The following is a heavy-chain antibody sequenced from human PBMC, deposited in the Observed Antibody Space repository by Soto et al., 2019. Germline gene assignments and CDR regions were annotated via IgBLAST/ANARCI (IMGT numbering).Heavy chain of an antibody. J-gene: IGHJ4*02. CDR1: GYTFTSYY. CDR2: INHSGGCT. D-gene: IGHD2-15*01. Sequence: ASVKVSCKASGYTFTSYYMHWVRHAPGQGLEWVGIINHSGGCTSYAQELQGRVTMSRATSTSTVYMELSSLRSEDTAVYYCARGVVDGYSYYFDYWGQGTLVTVSS. V-gene: IGHV1-46*01. CDR3: ARGVVDGYSYYFDY.